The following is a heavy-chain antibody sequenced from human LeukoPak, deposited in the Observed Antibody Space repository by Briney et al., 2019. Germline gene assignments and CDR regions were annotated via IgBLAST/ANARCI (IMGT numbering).Heavy chain of an antibody. J-gene: IGHJ4*02. Sequence: ASVKVSCKASGYTFTGYYMHWVRQAPGQGLEGLGRINPNSGGTNYAQKFQGRVTMTRDTSISTAYMELSRLRSDDTAVYYCASSGYSYGYYFDYWGQGTLVTVSS. V-gene: IGHV1-2*06. CDR1: GYTFTGYY. CDR2: INPNSGGT. CDR3: ASSGYSYGYYFDY. D-gene: IGHD5-18*01.